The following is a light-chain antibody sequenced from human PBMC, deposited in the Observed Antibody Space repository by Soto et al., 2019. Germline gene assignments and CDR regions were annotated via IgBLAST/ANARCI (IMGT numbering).Light chain of an antibody. CDR3: QQRSDWPIT. V-gene: IGKV3-11*01. CDR1: RSVASY. Sequence: EIVLTQSPATLSLSPGERATLSCRASRSVASYLAWYQQKPGQAPSLLIYGASNRATGIPARFSGSGSGTDFTLTISSLEPEDFAFYYCQQRSDWPITFGQGTRLEIK. J-gene: IGKJ5*01. CDR2: GAS.